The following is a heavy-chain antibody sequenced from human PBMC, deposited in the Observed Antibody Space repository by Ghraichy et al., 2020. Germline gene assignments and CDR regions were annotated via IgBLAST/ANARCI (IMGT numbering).Heavy chain of an antibody. CDR2: IKSKTDGGTT. D-gene: IGHD6-13*01. J-gene: IGHJ6*02. CDR3: TTGGSSWYRYYYYGMDV. V-gene: IGHV3-15*01. Sequence: LSLTCAASGFTFSNAWMSWVRQAPGKGLEWVGRIKSKTDGGTTDYAAPVKGRFTISRDDSKNTLYLQMNSLKTEDTAVYYCTTGGSSWYRYYYYGMDVWGQGTTVTVSS. CDR1: GFTFSNAW.